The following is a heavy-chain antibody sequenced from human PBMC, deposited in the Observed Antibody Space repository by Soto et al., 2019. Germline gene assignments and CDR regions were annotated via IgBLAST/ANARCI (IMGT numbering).Heavy chain of an antibody. CDR3: AKVDCSGGTCYSLVWFDP. V-gene: IGHV3-23*01. D-gene: IGHD2-15*01. Sequence: EVQLLESGGDLVQPGGSLRLSCAASGFTFSSFAMGWVRQAPGKGLEWVSGISASGGSTYHADSVKGRFTISRDNSKDTLYLQMNSLRVEDTAVYYCAKVDCSGGTCYSLVWFDPWGQGTPVTVSS. J-gene: IGHJ5*02. CDR1: GFTFSSFA. CDR2: ISASGGST.